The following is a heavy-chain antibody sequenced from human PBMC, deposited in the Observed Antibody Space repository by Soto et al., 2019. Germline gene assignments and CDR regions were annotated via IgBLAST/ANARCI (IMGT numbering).Heavy chain of an antibody. CDR2: ISGNGDNT. Sequence: GGSLRLSCAASGFTFSFYTMSWVRQPPGKGLEWVSGISGNGDNTYYADSVKGRFTISRDNAKNTLYLQMNNLSAEDTAMYYCARDQSVAGPTTVDLWGQGTLVTVSS. J-gene: IGHJ4*01. CDR1: GFTFSFYT. CDR3: ARDQSVAGPTTVDL. V-gene: IGHV3-23*01. D-gene: IGHD6-19*01.